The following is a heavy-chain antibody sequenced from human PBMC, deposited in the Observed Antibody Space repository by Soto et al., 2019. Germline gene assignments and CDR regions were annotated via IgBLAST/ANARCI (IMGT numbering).Heavy chain of an antibody. J-gene: IGHJ4*02. CDR3: ARGLSSYALDY. V-gene: IGHV3-74*01. CDR1: GFTFSTYW. Sequence: EVQLVESGGGLVRPGGSLRLSCAASGFTFSTYWVYWVRQAPGKGLVWVSRINGDGRSTNYADSVKGRFTISRDNAKNTLYLQMNSLRVDDTAVYYCARGLSSYALDYWGQGTLVTVSS. D-gene: IGHD3-16*01. CDR2: INGDGRST.